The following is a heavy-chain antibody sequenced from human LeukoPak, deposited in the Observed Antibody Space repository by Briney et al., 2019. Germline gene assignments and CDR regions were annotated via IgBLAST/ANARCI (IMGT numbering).Heavy chain of an antibody. V-gene: IGHV5-51*01. CDR3: ASPIAVAGRSGFDY. D-gene: IGHD6-19*01. CDR1: GYTFTGYY. J-gene: IGHJ4*02. Sequence: PLDSVKVSCKASGYTFTGYYMHWVRQAPGQGLQWMGIIYPGDSDTRYSPSFQGQDTISADKSISTAYLQWSSLKASDTAMYYCASPIAVAGRSGFDYWGQGTLVTVSS. CDR2: IYPGDSDT.